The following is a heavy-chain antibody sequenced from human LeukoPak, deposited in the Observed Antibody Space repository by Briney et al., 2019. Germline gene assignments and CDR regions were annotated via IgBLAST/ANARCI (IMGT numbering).Heavy chain of an antibody. CDR3: ARLDGSSWLNYYYYYMDV. D-gene: IGHD6-13*01. Sequence: TGESLKISCKGSGYRFTNYWIGWVRQMPGKGLEWMGIIYPGDSDTRYSPSFQGQVTISADKSISTAYLQWSSLKASDTAMYYCARLDGSSWLNYYYYYMDVWGKGTTVTVSS. CDR1: GYRFTNYW. J-gene: IGHJ6*03. CDR2: IYPGDSDT. V-gene: IGHV5-51*01.